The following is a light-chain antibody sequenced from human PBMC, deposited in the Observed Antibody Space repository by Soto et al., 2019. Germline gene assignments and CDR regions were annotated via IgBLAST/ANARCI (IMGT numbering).Light chain of an antibody. CDR3: QQLNSYRWT. V-gene: IGKV3-11*01. J-gene: IGKJ1*01. CDR1: QSVSSY. Sequence: EIVLTQSPATRSLSPGERATLSCRASQSVSSYLAWYQHKPGQAPRLLIYDASNRATDIPARFSGSGSGTDFTLTISSLEPEDFAVYYCQQLNSYRWTFGQGTKVDI. CDR2: DAS.